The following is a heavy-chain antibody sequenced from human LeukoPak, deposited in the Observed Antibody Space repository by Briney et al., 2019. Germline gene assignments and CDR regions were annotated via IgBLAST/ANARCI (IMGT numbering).Heavy chain of an antibody. CDR1: VGSLRDYY. Sequence: SETPSLTCTVSVGSLRDYYWSWIRQSPGKGLEWIGYIYYTETSYNPSLKSRVTISADTSKNQFSLKLYSVTAADTAVYYCATRKLGKDYWGQGTLVTVSS. J-gene: IGHJ4*02. CDR2: IYYTET. D-gene: IGHD7-27*01. CDR3: ATRKLGKDY. V-gene: IGHV4-59*01.